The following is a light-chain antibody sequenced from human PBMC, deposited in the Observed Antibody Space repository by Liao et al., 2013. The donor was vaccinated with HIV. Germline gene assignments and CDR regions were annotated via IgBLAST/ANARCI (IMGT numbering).Light chain of an antibody. CDR1: KLGDKY. CDR2: QDS. Sequence: SYELTQPPSVSVSPGQTASITCSGDKLGDKYACWYQQKPGQSPVLVIYQDSKRPSGIPERFSGSNSGNTATLTISGTQAMDEADYYCQAWDSSTWVFVGGT. CDR3: QAWDSSTWV. V-gene: IGLV3-1*01. J-gene: IGLJ3*02.